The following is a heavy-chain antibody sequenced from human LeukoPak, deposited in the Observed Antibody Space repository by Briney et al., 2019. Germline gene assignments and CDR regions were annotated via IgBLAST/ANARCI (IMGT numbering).Heavy chain of an antibody. CDR3: ARGGNDGRNYYIDV. D-gene: IGHD1-1*01. Sequence: PSETLSLTCAVYGGSFSNYYWSWIRQPPGKGLEWIGEINDSGRINYNPSLLSRVTVSVDPSKNQFSLSLTSVTATDTAVYYCARGGNDGRNYYIDVGGKGATVSVSS. J-gene: IGHJ6*03. CDR1: GGSFSNYY. CDR2: INDSGRI. V-gene: IGHV4-34*01.